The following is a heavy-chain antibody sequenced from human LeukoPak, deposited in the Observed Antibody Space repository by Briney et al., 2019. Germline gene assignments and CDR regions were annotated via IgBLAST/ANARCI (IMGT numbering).Heavy chain of an antibody. CDR2: INTKTGAT. Sequence: ASVKVSCKAFGYKLTDNWIHWVRQAPGQGLEWMGWINTKTGATNIAQKFQGRVTMTRDTSVNTAYMELSRLRSDDTAVYYCARNYDSSGYPSCDYWGQGTLVTVSS. CDR1: GYKLTDNW. D-gene: IGHD3-22*01. J-gene: IGHJ4*02. CDR3: ARNYDSSGYPSCDY. V-gene: IGHV1-2*02.